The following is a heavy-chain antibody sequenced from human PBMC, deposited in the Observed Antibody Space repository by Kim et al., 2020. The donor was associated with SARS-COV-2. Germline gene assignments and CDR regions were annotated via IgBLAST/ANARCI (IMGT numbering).Heavy chain of an antibody. V-gene: IGHV3-73*01. Sequence: GGSLRLSCAASGFTFSGSTMHWVRQASGKGLEWVGHIRSKTNGFATKYAASVKGRFIISRDDSKNTAYLQMNSLKAEDTAVYYCTTLMVISQGRTNWLDPWGQGTLVTVSS. CDR2: IRSKTNGFAT. CDR1: GFTFSGST. J-gene: IGHJ5*02. CDR3: TTLMVISQGRTNWLDP. D-gene: IGHD2-21*01.